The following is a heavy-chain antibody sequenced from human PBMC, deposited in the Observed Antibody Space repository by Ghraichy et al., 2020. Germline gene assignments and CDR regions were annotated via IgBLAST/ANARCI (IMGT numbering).Heavy chain of an antibody. CDR2: IKPHDGET. V-gene: IGHV1-46*02. J-gene: IGHJ4*02. Sequence: ASVKVSCETSRYTFKIYHMHWVRPAPGQGLEWMGIIKPHDGETTYAQKFEGRLTMTRDTSTSTVYMELSGLRSDDTAVYYCARDVGKEFDFWGQGTQVVVSS. D-gene: IGHD2-15*01. CDR1: RYTFKIYH. CDR3: ARDVGKEFDF.